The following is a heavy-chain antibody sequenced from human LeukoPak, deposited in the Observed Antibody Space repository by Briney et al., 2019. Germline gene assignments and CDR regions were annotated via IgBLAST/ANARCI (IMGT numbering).Heavy chain of an antibody. J-gene: IGHJ4*02. Sequence: ASVKVSCKASGYTFTSNYMHWVRQAPGQGLEWMGWINPNSGGTNYAQKFQGWVTMTRDTSISTAYMELSRLRSDDTAVYYCARLSSGYYPDYWGQRTLVTVSS. CDR1: GYTFTSNY. CDR3: ARLSSGYYPDY. V-gene: IGHV1-2*04. D-gene: IGHD3-22*01. CDR2: INPNSGGT.